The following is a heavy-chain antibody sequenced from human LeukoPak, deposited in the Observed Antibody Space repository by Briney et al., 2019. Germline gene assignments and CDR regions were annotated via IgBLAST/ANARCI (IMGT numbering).Heavy chain of an antibody. D-gene: IGHD6-13*01. CDR1: GFTFSSYW. V-gene: IGHV3-7*01. CDR2: IKQDGSEK. J-gene: IGHJ4*02. Sequence: QTGGSLRLSCAASGFTFSSYWMSWVRQAPGKGLEWVANIKQDGSEKYYVDSVKGRFTISRDNAKNTLYLQMNSLRAEDTAVYYCASASSHRIAAGGDYWGQGTLVTVSS. CDR3: ASASSHRIAAGGDY.